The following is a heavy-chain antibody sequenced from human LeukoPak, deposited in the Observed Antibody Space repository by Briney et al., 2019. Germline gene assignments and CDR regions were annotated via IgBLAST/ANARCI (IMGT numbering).Heavy chain of an antibody. CDR1: GDSINSGRYY. V-gene: IGHV4-61*02. J-gene: IGHJ4*02. D-gene: IGHD3-22*01. Sequence: PSQTLSLTCTVSGDSINSGRYYWSRIRQPAGKGLEWIGRIYISGSTNYNPSLKSRVTISVDTSKNQFSLKLSSVTAADTAVYYCARDQYYYDSSGYLFDYWGQGTLVTVSS. CDR2: IYISGST. CDR3: ARDQYYYDSSGYLFDY.